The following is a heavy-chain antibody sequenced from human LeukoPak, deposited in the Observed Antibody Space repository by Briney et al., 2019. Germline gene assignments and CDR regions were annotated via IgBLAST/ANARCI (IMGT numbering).Heavy chain of an antibody. Sequence: GGSLRLSCAASGFTFSSYAMSWVRQAPGKGLEWVSAISGSGGSTYYADSVKGRFTISRDNSKNSLYLQMNSLRAEDTAVYYCAKDFVGSSLWYFDYWGQGTLVTVSS. CDR2: ISGSGGST. J-gene: IGHJ4*02. CDR3: AKDFVGSSLWYFDY. CDR1: GFTFSSYA. D-gene: IGHD6-6*01. V-gene: IGHV3-23*01.